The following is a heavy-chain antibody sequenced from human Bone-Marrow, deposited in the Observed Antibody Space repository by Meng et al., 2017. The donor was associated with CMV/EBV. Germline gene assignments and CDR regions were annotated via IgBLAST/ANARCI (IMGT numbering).Heavy chain of an antibody. D-gene: IGHD1-1*01. J-gene: IGHJ4*03. CDR2: ISYDGSNK. CDR3: ARLDPGTIDY. CDR1: GFTFSSYG. Sequence: GESLKISCAASGFTFSSYGMHWVRQAPGKGLEWVAGISYDGSNKYYADSVKGRFTISRDNSKNTLYLQMNSLRAEDTAVYYCARLDPGTIDYWGQGTMVTVSS. V-gene: IGHV3-30*19.